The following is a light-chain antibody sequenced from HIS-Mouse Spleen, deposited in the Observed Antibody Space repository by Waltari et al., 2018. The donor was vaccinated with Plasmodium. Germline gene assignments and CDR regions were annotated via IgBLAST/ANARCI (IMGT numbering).Light chain of an antibody. CDR1: KLGDKY. J-gene: IGLJ2*01. CDR3: QAWDSSTVV. V-gene: IGLV3-1*01. Sequence: SYELPQPPSVSVSPGQTASITCSGAKLGDKYACWYQPKPGQAPVLVIYQDSKRPSGIPERFSGSNSGNTATLTISGTQAMDEADYYCQAWDSSTVVFGGGTKLTVL. CDR2: QDS.